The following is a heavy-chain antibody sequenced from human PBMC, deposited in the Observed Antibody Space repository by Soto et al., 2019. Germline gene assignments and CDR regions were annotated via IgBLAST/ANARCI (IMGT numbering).Heavy chain of an antibody. CDR2: IGNNGGST. V-gene: IGHV3-64D*06. CDR3: VKALSARYNSAKAFDI. Sequence: GGSLRVSCSTPWFPFHGDAMHWVRQAPGEGLEYVSVIGNNGGSTYYADSVNGRFTISRDNSKNMLYLQMSSLRAEDTAVYYCVKALSARYNSAKAFDIWGQGTMVTVS. J-gene: IGHJ3*02. D-gene: IGHD2-2*02. CDR1: WFPFHGDA.